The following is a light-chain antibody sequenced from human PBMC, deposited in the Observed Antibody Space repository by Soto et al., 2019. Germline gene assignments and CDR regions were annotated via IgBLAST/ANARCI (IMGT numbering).Light chain of an antibody. V-gene: IGLV2-14*03. CDR2: DVT. CDR1: TSDVGAYNY. J-gene: IGLJ3*02. Sequence: QSVLTQPASVSGSLGQSITLSCTGTTSDVGAYNYVSWYQQHPGKAPQLVIYDVTNRPSGVSNRFSGSKSGNTASLTISGLQAEDEADYYCSSYTSSSTLVFGGGTKLTVL. CDR3: SSYTSSSTLV.